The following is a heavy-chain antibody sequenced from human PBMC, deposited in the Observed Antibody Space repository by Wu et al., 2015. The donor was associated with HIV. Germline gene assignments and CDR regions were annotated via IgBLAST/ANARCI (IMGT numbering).Heavy chain of an antibody. Sequence: QVQLVQSGAEVKKPGASVKVSCKASGYTFTSYYMHWVRQAPGQGLEWMGIINPSGGSTSYAQKFQGRVTMTRDTSTSTVYMELSSLRSEDTAVYYCARPSRVSAAAPGAFDIWGQGTMVTVSS. CDR3: ARPSRVSAAAPGAFDI. D-gene: IGHD6-13*01. CDR2: INPSGGST. J-gene: IGHJ3*02. V-gene: IGHV1-46*03. CDR1: GYTFTSYY.